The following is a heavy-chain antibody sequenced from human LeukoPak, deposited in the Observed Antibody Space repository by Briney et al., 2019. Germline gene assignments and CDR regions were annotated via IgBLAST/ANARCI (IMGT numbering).Heavy chain of an antibody. J-gene: IGHJ4*02. D-gene: IGHD5-18*01. CDR3: ARAGYSYGYGY. CDR1: GGSFSGYY. Sequence: SETLSLTCAVYGGSFSGYYWSWIRQPPGKGLEWIGEINHSGSTNYNPSLKSRVTISVDTSKNQFSLKLSSVTAADTAVYYCARAGYSYGYGYWGQGTLVTVSS. CDR2: INHSGST. V-gene: IGHV4-34*01.